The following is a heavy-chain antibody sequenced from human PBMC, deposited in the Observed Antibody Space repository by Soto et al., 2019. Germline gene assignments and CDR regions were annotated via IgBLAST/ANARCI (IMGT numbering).Heavy chain of an antibody. D-gene: IGHD3-22*01. J-gene: IGHJ3*02. CDR2: IWYDGSNK. V-gene: IGHV3-33*01. CDR1: GFTFSSYG. CDR3: ARDPRADYYYDSSGSPDDAFDI. Sequence: GGSLRLSCAASGFTFSSYGMHWVRQAPGKGLEWVAVIWYDGSNKYYADSVKGRFTISRDNSKNTLYLQMNSLRAEDTAVYYCARDPRADYYYDSSGSPDDAFDIWGQGTMVTVS.